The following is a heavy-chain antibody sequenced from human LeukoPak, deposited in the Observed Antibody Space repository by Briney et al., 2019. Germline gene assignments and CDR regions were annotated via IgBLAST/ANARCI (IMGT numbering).Heavy chain of an antibody. V-gene: IGHV3-48*04. Sequence: RGSLRLSCAASGFTFSSYSMNWVRQAPGKGLEWVSYISSSSSTIYYADSVKGRFTISRDNAKNSLYLQMNSLRAEDTAIYYCAKTYYYTSGNFWGQGTLVTVSS. CDR2: ISSSSSTI. D-gene: IGHD3-10*01. CDR3: AKTYYYTSGNF. J-gene: IGHJ4*02. CDR1: GFTFSSYS.